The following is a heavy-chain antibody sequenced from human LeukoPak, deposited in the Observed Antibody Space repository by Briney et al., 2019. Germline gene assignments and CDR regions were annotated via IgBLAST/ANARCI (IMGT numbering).Heavy chain of an antibody. CDR1: GASISSSNDY. CDR3: ARQFATASADTRVYFDF. D-gene: IGHD2-2*01. V-gene: IGHV4-39*06. Sequence: SETLSLTCSVSGASISSSNDYWGWIRQAPGKGLEWIGRITYDGSAHYNPSLMSRATILVDTSKNQFPLKLSSVTAADAAMYYCARQFATASADTRVYFDFWGQGTVVTVSS. CDR2: ITYDGSA. J-gene: IGHJ4*02.